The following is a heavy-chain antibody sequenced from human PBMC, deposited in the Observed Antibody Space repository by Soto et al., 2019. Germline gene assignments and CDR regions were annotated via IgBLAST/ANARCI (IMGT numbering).Heavy chain of an antibody. CDR3: ASSMGSGSYYKNYYMDV. J-gene: IGHJ6*03. D-gene: IGHD3-10*01. CDR1: GYTFTSYG. Sequence: VSVKVSCKASGYTFTSYGISLVRQAPGQGLEWMGWISAYNGNTNYAQKLQGRVTMTTDTSTSTAYMELRSLRSDDTAVYYCASSMGSGSYYKNYYMDVWGKGTTVTVSS. V-gene: IGHV1-18*01. CDR2: ISAYNGNT.